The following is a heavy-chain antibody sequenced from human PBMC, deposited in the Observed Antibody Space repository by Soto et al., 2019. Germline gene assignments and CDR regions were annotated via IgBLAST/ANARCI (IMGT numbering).Heavy chain of an antibody. Sequence: ASVKVSCKASGYTFTSYDINGVRQATGQGLEWMGWMNPNSGNTGYAQKFQGRVTMTRNTSISTAYMELSSLRSEDAAVYYCASSVFHYYYMDVWGKGTTVTVSS. CDR2: MNPNSGNT. CDR3: ASSVFHYYYMDV. J-gene: IGHJ6*03. CDR1: GYTFTSYD. D-gene: IGHD2-21*01. V-gene: IGHV1-8*01.